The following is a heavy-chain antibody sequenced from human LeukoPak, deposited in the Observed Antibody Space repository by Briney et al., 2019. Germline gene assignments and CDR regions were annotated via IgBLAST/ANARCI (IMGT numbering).Heavy chain of an antibody. D-gene: IGHD3-10*01. V-gene: IGHV3-15*04. J-gene: IGHJ4*02. Sequence: GGSLRLSCAVSGFSFSDAWMSWVRQTPGKGLEWVGRIESKTEGGTTDYAALVKGRFTISRDGSTNTLYLQMNSLKSEDTAVYYCTTYGSGRKFDYWGQGVLVTVSS. CDR1: GFSFSDAW. CDR2: IESKTEGGTT. CDR3: TTYGSGRKFDY.